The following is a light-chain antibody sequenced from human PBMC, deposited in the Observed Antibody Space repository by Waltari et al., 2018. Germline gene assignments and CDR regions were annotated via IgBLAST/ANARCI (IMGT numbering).Light chain of an antibody. J-gene: IGLJ3*02. CDR2: DVT. CDR1: TSDVGGYND. V-gene: IGLV2-11*01. Sequence: SALTQPRPVSGSPGQSVTISCTGTTSDVGGYNDVPWYQHPPGKAPKLMIFDVTQRPSGVPDRFSGSKSANTASLTISGLQAEDEADYYCCSFAGTYTWVFGGGTKVTVL. CDR3: CSFAGTYTWV.